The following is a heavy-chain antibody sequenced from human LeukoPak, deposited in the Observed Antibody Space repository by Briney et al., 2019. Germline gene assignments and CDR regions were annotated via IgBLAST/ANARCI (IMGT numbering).Heavy chain of an antibody. CDR1: GGTFSSYA. CDR3: ASLLGYCSSTSCYG. J-gene: IGHJ4*02. V-gene: IGHV1-69*13. Sequence: SVKVSCKASGGTFSSYAISWVRQAPGQGLEWMGGIIPIFGTANYAQKFQGRVTITADESTSTAYMELSSLRSEDTAVYYCASLLGYCSSTSCYGWGQGTLVTVSS. CDR2: IIPIFGTA. D-gene: IGHD2-2*01.